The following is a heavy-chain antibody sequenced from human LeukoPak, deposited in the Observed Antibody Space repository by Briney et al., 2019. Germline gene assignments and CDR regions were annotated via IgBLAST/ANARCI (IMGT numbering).Heavy chain of an antibody. Sequence: GGSLRLSCAASGFTFSSYGMHWVRQAPGKGLEGVAVIWYDGSNKYYADSVKGRFTISRDNSKNTLYLQMNSLRAEDTAVYYCARDGSYGSGSDAFDIWGQGTMVTVSS. CDR2: IWYDGSNK. CDR1: GFTFSSYG. CDR3: ARDGSYGSGSDAFDI. V-gene: IGHV3-33*01. D-gene: IGHD3-10*01. J-gene: IGHJ3*02.